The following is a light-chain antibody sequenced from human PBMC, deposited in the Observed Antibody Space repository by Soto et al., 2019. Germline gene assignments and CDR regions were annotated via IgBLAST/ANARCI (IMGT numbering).Light chain of an antibody. J-gene: IGKJ1*01. CDR2: GAS. CDR1: QSVNRY. V-gene: IGKV3-20*01. Sequence: EIVLTQSPGSLSLSPGERATLSCRASQSVNRYLAWYQQKPGQAPRLLIYGASSRATGFPDRFSGSGSGTDFTLTISRLEPEDSAVYYWQQYSSPPRTFGQGTKVEIK. CDR3: QQYSSPPRT.